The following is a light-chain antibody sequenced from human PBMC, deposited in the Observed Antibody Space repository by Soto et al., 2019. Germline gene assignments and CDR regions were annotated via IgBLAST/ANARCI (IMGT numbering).Light chain of an antibody. CDR2: KAS. CDR3: QQYNSYS. V-gene: IGKV1-5*03. J-gene: IGKJ4*01. Sequence: DIQMTQSPSTLSASVVDRVTITCRASQSISSWLAWYQQKPGKAPKLLIYKASSLESGVPSRFSGSGSGTEFTLTINSLQPADFATYYCQQYNSYSFGGGTKVDIK. CDR1: QSISSW.